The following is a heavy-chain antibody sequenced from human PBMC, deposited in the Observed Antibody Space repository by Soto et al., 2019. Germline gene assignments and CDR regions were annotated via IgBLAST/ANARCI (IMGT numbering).Heavy chain of an antibody. CDR3: ARDWVRGGTTPGYYKWFDP. V-gene: IGHV1-69*13. J-gene: IGHJ5*02. Sequence: GASVKVSCTASGGTFSSYAISWVRQAPGQGLEWMGGIIPIFGTANYAQKFQGRVTITADESTSTAYMELSSLRSEDTAVYYYARDWVRGGTTPGYYKWFDPWGQGTLVNVS. D-gene: IGHD1-7*01. CDR1: GGTFSSYA. CDR2: IIPIFGTA.